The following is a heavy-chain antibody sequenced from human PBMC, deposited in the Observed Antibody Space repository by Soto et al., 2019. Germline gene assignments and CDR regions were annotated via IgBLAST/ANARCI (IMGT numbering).Heavy chain of an antibody. D-gene: IGHD6-19*01. CDR2: IIPIFGTA. CDR3: ASSGWYLPSYYGMDV. CDR1: GYTFSSYA. Sequence: QVQVVQCGGEVKTPGASVKVSCKASGYTFSSYAISWVRQAPGQGLEWMGGIIPIFGTANYAQKFQGRVTITADESTSTAYMELSSLRSEDTAVYYCASSGWYLPSYYGMDVWGQGTTVTVSS. J-gene: IGHJ6*02. V-gene: IGHV1-69*13.